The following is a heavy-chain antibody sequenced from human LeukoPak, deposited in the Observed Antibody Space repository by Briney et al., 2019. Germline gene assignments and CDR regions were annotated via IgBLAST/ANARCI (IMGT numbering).Heavy chain of an antibody. CDR3: AKAASSSWPSYYYGMDV. CDR1: GFIFSSYS. V-gene: IGHV3-23*01. CDR2: ITGSGGNT. J-gene: IGHJ6*02. D-gene: IGHD6-13*01. Sequence: GGSLRLSCAASGFIFSSYSMSWVRQAPGMGLEWVSVITGSGGNTYYADSVKGRFTISKDNSKNTVYLQMSSLRVDDTAVYYCAKAASSSWPSYYYGMDVWGQGTTGTVSS.